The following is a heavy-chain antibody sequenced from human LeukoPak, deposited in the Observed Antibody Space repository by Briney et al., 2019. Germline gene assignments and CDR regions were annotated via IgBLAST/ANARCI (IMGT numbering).Heavy chain of an antibody. J-gene: IGHJ4*02. Sequence: GGSLRLSCGASGFTFSNYAMSWVRQAPGTGLEWVSAISSSGGSTFYAESVKGRFTISRDNSKNTLYLQMNSLRAEDTAVYYCARPGYSSAWYLFDYWGQGTLVTVSS. CDR1: GFTFSNYA. CDR3: ARPGYSSAWYLFDY. D-gene: IGHD6-19*01. V-gene: IGHV3-23*01. CDR2: ISSSGGST.